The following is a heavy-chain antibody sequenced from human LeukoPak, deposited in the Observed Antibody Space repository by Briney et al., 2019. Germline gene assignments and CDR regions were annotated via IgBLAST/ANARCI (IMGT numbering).Heavy chain of an antibody. V-gene: IGHV4-34*01. J-gene: IGHJ4*02. CDR3: ARAGYCGSTSCFDPDREYFDY. CDR2: INHSGST. Sequence: SETLSLTCAVYGGSFSDYYWSWLRQPPGKGLEWLGEINHSGSTNYNPPLKGRVTMSVDTSKNPFSLKLSSVTAADTAVYYCARAGYCGSTSCFDPDREYFDYWGQGTLVTVSS. D-gene: IGHD2-2*01. CDR1: GGSFSDYY.